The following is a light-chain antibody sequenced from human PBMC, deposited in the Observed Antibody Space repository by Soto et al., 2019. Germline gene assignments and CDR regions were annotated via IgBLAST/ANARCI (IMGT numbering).Light chain of an antibody. CDR3: QQSFSLPYT. CDR2: AAS. V-gene: IGKV1-39*01. CDR1: QTASNF. J-gene: IGKJ3*01. Sequence: DIQMTQSPSSLSASVGDRVTITCRARQTASNFLNWYQQKPGKAPKLLIYAASSWQGGVPPRFSGRRSGTEFTLTISDLLPEDFSAYYCQQSFSLPYTLGPGTKVQI.